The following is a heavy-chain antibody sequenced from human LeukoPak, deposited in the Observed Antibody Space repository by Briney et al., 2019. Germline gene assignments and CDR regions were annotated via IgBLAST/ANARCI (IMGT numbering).Heavy chain of an antibody. CDR2: IYPRDSDT. Sequence: GESLKISCKGSGYFFASSWIGWVRQMPGKGLEWMGIIYPRDSDTRYSPSFQGQVTISADESISTAYLQWSSLKASDTAMYYCARGRVAATSGYYFDYWGQGTLVTVSS. J-gene: IGHJ4*02. D-gene: IGHD6-19*01. V-gene: IGHV5-51*01. CDR1: GYFFASSW. CDR3: ARGRVAATSGYYFDY.